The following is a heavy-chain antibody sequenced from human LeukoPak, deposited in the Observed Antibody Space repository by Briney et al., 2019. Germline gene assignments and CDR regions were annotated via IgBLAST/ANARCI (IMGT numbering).Heavy chain of an antibody. CDR2: MSSSDDGR. V-gene: IGHV3-23*01. J-gene: IGHJ4*02. CDR1: GFSFSSYA. Sequence: GGSLRLSCATSGFSFSSYAMSWVRQAPGKGLEWVSAMSSSDDGRYYAASVRGRFTVSRDTSRSTLYLQMSSLRAEDAAVYYCAKAPVTSCRGAFCYPFDYWGQGTLVTVSS. CDR3: AKAPVTSCRGAFCYPFDY. D-gene: IGHD2-15*01.